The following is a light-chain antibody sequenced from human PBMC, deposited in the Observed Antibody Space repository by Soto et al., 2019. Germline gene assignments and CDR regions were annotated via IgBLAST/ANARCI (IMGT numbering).Light chain of an antibody. CDR2: GAS. CDR3: QQYNTWPLT. CDR1: ESINQN. J-gene: IGKJ4*01. V-gene: IGKV3-15*01. Sequence: ETVMTQFPATLSVSPGEGATLSCRATESINQNLAWYQQKPGQAPRLLIHGASYRATGIPDRFSGRGSGTEFTLAISRLQSEDFAVYYCQQYNTWPLTFGGGTKVDIK.